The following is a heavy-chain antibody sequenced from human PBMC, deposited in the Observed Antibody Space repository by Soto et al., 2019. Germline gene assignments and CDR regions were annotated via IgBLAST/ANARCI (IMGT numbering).Heavy chain of an antibody. D-gene: IGHD6-13*01. J-gene: IGHJ6*04. CDR1: GFTFSSYA. CDR3: AKDRIAAAGRRSAVDV. CDR2: ISGSGGST. Sequence: EVQLLESGGGLVQPGGSLRLSCAASGFTFSSYAMSWVRQAPGKGLEWVSAISGSGGSTYYADSVKGRFTISRDNSKNTLYLQMNSLRAEDTAVYYCAKDRIAAAGRRSAVDVWGKGTTVTVSS. V-gene: IGHV3-23*01.